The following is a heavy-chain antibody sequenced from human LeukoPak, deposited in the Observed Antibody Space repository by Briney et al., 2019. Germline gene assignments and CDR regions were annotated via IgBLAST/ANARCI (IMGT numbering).Heavy chain of an antibody. V-gene: IGHV3-74*01. CDR2: INSDGSST. J-gene: IGHJ4*02. CDR3: ASGRYYFDY. CDR1: GFTFSTYW. Sequence: PGGSLRLSCAGSGFTFSTYWMHWVRQAPGKGLVWVSRINSDGSSTTYADSVKGRFTISRDNAKNTLYLQMNSLRAEDTAVYYCASGRYYFDYWGQGTLVSVSS. D-gene: IGHD1-26*01.